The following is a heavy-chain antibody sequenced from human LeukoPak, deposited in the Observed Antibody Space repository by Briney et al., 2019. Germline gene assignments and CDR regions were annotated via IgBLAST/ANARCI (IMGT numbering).Heavy chain of an antibody. CDR2: IYYSGST. Sequence: LSETLSLTCTVSGGSISSSSYYWGWIRQPPGKGLEWIGSIYYSGSTYYNPSLKSRVTISVDTSKNQFSLKLSSVTAADTAVYYCARDRARYYYDSSGYYFDYWGQGTLVTVSS. J-gene: IGHJ4*02. D-gene: IGHD3-22*01. CDR1: GGSISSSSYY. CDR3: ARDRARYYYDSSGYYFDY. V-gene: IGHV4-39*02.